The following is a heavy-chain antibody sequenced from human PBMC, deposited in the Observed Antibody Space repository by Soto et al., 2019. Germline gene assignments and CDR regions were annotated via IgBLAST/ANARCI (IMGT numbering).Heavy chain of an antibody. CDR1: GYTFTRHY. Sequence: ASVKVSCKAAGYTFTRHYMHWLPPAPGQGLEWMGIINPSGGSTSYAQKFQGRVTMTRDTSTSTVYMELSSLRSEDTAVYYCASDVRYSGRQPQHWGHRRRFTVPS. V-gene: IGHV1-46*03. J-gene: IGHJ4*01. CDR2: INPSGGST. D-gene: IGHD1-26*01. CDR3: ASDVRYSGRQPQH.